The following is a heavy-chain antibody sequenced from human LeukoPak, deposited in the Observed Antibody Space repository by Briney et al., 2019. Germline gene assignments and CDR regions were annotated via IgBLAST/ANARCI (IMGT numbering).Heavy chain of an antibody. CDR2: ISSSSSTI. Sequence: PGGSLRLSCAASGFTFSSYSMNWVRQAPGKGLEWVSYISSSSSTIYYADSVKGRFTISRDNAKNSLYLQMNSLRAEDTALYYCARDGGYSYGYANWFDPWGQGTLVTVSS. CDR1: GFTFSSYS. CDR3: ARDGGYSYGYANWFDP. V-gene: IGHV3-48*01. J-gene: IGHJ5*02. D-gene: IGHD5-18*01.